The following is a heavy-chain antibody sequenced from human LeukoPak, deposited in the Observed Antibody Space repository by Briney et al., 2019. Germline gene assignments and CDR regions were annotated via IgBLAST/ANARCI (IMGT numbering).Heavy chain of an antibody. D-gene: IGHD6-13*01. CDR3: ARGSTTSSWYLFDY. V-gene: IGHV4-59*01. CDR1: GGSISSYY. CDR2: IYYSGST. Sequence: PSETLSLTCTVSGGSISSYYWSWIRQPPGKGLAWIGYIYYSGSTNYNPSLKSRVTISVDTSKNQFSLKLSSVTAADTAVYYCARGSTTSSWYLFDYWGQGTLVTVSS. J-gene: IGHJ4*02.